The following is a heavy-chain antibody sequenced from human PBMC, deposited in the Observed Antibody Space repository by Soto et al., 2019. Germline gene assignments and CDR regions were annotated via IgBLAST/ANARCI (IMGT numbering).Heavy chain of an antibody. J-gene: IGHJ5*02. CDR3: ARVVVVPAASSWFDP. Sequence: QVQLQESGPGLVKPSETLSLTCTVSGGSISSYYWSWIRQPPGKGLEWIGYIYYSGSTNYNPSLKSRVTISVDTSKNQFSLKLSSVTAADTAVYYCARVVVVPAASSWFDPWGQGTLVTVSS. D-gene: IGHD2-2*01. CDR1: GGSISSYY. V-gene: IGHV4-59*01. CDR2: IYYSGST.